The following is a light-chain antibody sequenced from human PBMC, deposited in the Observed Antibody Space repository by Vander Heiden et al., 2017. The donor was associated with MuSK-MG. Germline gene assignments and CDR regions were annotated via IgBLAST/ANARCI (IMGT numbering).Light chain of an antibody. CDR3: QVWDSTTVV. Sequence: SYELTQPLSVSVALGQTASIACGGKNIGSKNVHWYQQMPGPPPVLVIYRNTNRPSVFPGRFSGSSSGNTATRTIRRAQAGDEADYYCQVWDSTTVVFGGGTKLTVL. V-gene: IGLV3-9*01. CDR1: NIGSKN. J-gene: IGLJ2*01. CDR2: RNT.